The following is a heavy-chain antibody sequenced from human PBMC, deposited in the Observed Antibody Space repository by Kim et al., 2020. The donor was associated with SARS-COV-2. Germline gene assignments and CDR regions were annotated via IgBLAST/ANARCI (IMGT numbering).Heavy chain of an antibody. J-gene: IGHJ2*01. D-gene: IGHD2-21*02. CDR1: GGSISSYY. CDR3: ARVRGSELAYCGGDCYSTYWYFDL. CDR2: IYYSGST. Sequence: SETLSLTCTVSGGSISSYYWSWIRQPPGKGLEWIGYIYYSGSTNYNPSLKSRVTISVDTSKNQFSLKLSSVTAADTAVYYCARVRGSELAYCGGDCYSTYWYFDLWGRGTLVTVSS. V-gene: IGHV4-59*01.